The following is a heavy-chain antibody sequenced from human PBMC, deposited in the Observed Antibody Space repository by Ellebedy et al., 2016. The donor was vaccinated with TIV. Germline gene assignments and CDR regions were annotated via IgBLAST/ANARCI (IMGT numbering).Heavy chain of an antibody. CDR2: IYSGGST. CDR3: ASRSYEYYYYGMDV. CDR1: GFTLKSYW. D-gene: IGHD3-16*01. Sequence: PGGSLRLSCVVSGFTLKSYWMSWVRQAPGKGLEWVSVIYSGGSTYYADSVKGRFTISRDNSKNTLYLHMNSLRAEDTAVYYCASRSYEYYYYGMDVWGQGTTVTVSS. V-gene: IGHV3-53*01. J-gene: IGHJ6*02.